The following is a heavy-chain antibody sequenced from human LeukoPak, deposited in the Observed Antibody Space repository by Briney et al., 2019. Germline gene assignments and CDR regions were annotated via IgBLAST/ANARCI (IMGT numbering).Heavy chain of an antibody. V-gene: IGHV3-30-3*01. CDR2: ISYDGSNK. CDR1: GFTFSGYA. D-gene: IGHD4-11*01. J-gene: IGHJ1*01. Sequence: PGGSLRLSCAAPGFTFSGYAMHWVRQAPGKGLDWVAVISYDGSNKYYADSVKGRFTISRDNSKNTLYLQMNSLRAEDTAVYYCASGIAVTSPVHWGQGTLVTVSS. CDR3: ASGIAVTSPVH.